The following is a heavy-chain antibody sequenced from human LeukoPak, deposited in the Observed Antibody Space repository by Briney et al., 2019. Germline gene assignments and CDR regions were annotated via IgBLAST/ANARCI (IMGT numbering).Heavy chain of an antibody. D-gene: IGHD6-13*01. J-gene: IGHJ5*02. CDR3: ARGPFIAAAGTEFDP. Sequence: ASVKVSCKASGYTFTNYYIHWVRQAPGQGLEWMGWISAYNGNTNYAQKLQGRVTMTTDTSTSTAYMELRSLRSDDTAVYYCARGPFIAAAGTEFDPWGQGTLVTVSS. CDR2: ISAYNGNT. V-gene: IGHV1-18*01. CDR1: GYTFTNYY.